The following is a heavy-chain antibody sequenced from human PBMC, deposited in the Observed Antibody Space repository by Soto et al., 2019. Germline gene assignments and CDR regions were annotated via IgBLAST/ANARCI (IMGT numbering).Heavy chain of an antibody. J-gene: IGHJ4*02. D-gene: IGHD6-13*01. V-gene: IGHV3-23*01. CDR2: ISVSGGST. CDR1: GFTFSSYA. CDR3: AKGSGSSWFSS. Sequence: GGSLRLSCAASGFTFSSYAMSWVRQAPGKGLEWVSAISVSGGSTYYADSVKGRFTISRDNSKNTLYLQMNSLRAEDTAVYYCAKGSGSSWFSSWGQGTLVTVSS.